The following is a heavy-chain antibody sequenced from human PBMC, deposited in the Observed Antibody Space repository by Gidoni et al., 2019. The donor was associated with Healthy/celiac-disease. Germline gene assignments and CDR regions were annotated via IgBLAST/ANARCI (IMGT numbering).Heavy chain of an antibody. V-gene: IGHV3-30-3*01. J-gene: IGHJ4*02. CDR2: ISYDGSNK. D-gene: IGHD3-3*01. CDR3: ARASVYYDFWSGYSPVDY. Sequence: QVQLVESGGGVVQPGRSLRLSCAASGFTFRSYAMHWVRQAPGKGLEWVAVISYDGSNKYYADSVKGRFTISRDNSKNTLYLQMNSLRAEDTAVYYCARASVYYDFWSGYSPVDYWGQGTLVTVSS. CDR1: GFTFRSYA.